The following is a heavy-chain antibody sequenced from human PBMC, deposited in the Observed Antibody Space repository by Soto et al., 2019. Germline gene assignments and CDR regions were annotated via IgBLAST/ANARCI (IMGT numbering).Heavy chain of an antibody. V-gene: IGHV4-38-2*01. CDR2: IYHSGST. CDR1: AYSISSGYY. D-gene: IGHD3-3*01. Sequence: SSETLSLTCAVSAYSISSGYYWGWIRQPPGKGLEWIGSIYHSGSTYYNPSLKSRVTISVDTSKNQFSLKLSSVTAADTAVYYCGRRDFWRGVELGGGYYFDYWGQGTLVTVSS. CDR3: GRRDFWRGVELGGGYYFDY. J-gene: IGHJ4*02.